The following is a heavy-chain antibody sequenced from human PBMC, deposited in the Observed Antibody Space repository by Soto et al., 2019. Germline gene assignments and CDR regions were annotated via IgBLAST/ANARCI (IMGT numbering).Heavy chain of an antibody. CDR3: TRENIENSDGLYDAFDI. CDR2: MNPKSGGA. Sequence: ASVKVSCKTSGYTFTDYYTHRVRQAPGQGLEWMGWMNPKSGGAYFAQKFQGRVTLTRDTSIGTAYIEVNSLTSDDPAVYFCTRENIENSDGLYDAFDIWGQGTTVTVSS. CDR1: GYTFTDYY. V-gene: IGHV1-2*02. J-gene: IGHJ3*02. D-gene: IGHD5-18*01.